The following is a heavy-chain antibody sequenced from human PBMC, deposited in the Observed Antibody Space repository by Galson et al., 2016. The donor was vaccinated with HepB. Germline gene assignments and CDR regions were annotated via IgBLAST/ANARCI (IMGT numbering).Heavy chain of an antibody. D-gene: IGHD3-3*01. CDR3: ARQLRNYYDFWSGYSHGDAFDI. J-gene: IGHJ3*02. CDR2: TYLSWST. CDR1: GGSLSSSGYY. Sequence: SETLSLTCTVSGGSLSSSGYYWGWIRQPPGKGLEWIGSTYLSWSTYYNPSYKRRVTKSVHTSKNQFSLKLSSVTAADTAVYYCARQLRNYYDFWSGYSHGDAFDIWGQGTMVTVSS. V-gene: IGHV4-39*01.